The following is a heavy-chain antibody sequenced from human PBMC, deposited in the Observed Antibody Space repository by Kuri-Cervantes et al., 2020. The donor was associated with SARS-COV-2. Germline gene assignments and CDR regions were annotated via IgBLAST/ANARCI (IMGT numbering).Heavy chain of an antibody. D-gene: IGHD6-19*01. CDR1: GFTFSSYS. CDR2: IRYDGSIK. V-gene: IGHV3-30*02. Sequence: GESPKISCAASGFTFSSYSMNWVRQAPGKGLEWVAFIRYDGSIKDYADSVKGRFTVSRDNSKNTLYLQMNSLGAEDTAVYYCAKDVINGGQWLVGGFDYWGQGTLVTVSS. J-gene: IGHJ4*02. CDR3: AKDVINGGQWLVGGFDY.